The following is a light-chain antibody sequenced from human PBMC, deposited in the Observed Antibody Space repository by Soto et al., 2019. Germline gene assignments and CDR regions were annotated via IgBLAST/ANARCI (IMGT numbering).Light chain of an antibody. CDR2: AAS. CDR1: QSISSY. V-gene: IGKV1-39*01. CDR3: QQSYSTPLT. J-gene: IGKJ4*01. Sequence: DIQMTQSPSSLSASVGDRVTITCRASQSISSYLNWYHQKPGKAPKLLIYAASSLQSGVPSGFSGSGSGTDFTLTISSLQPEDFATYYCQQSYSTPLTFGGGTKVDIK.